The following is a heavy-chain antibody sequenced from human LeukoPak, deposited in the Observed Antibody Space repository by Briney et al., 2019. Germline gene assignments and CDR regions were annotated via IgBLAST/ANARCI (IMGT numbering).Heavy chain of an antibody. J-gene: IGHJ3*02. CDR3: ARDLGGNTFDI. CDR1: GGSVSSGSYY. D-gene: IGHD1-26*01. V-gene: IGHV4-61*01. CDR2: IYDSGSA. Sequence: SETLSLTCTVSGGSVSSGSYYWSWIRQPPGKGLEWIEYIYDSGSANYNPSLKSRVTISVDTSKNQFSLRLSSVTAADTAVYYCARDLGGNTFDIWGQGTMVTVSS.